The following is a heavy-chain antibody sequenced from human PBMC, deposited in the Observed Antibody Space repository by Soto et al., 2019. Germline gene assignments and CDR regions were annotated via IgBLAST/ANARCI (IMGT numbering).Heavy chain of an antibody. CDR3: ANDGNWLDVYYDV. V-gene: IGHV3-23*01. CDR2: VSASGRSR. J-gene: IGHJ4*02. Sequence: EVQLLESGGGLVQPGGSLRLACVGSGIEFSNYAMSWVRQAPGKGLEWVSIVSASGRSRYHADSVKGRFTISRDNSKNTLYLHMTNLRAEDTAVYYCANDGNWLDVYYDVWGQGTPVTVSS. CDR1: GIEFSNYA. D-gene: IGHD3-16*01.